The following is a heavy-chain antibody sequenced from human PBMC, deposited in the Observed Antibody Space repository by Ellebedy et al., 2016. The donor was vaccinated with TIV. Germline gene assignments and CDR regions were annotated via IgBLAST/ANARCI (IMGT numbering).Heavy chain of an antibody. CDR1: GFTVSNNY. CDR3: SSAPSGLFDY. V-gene: IGHV3-66*01. J-gene: IGHJ4*02. CDR2: IYSVGTT. Sequence: GESLKISCAASGFTVSNNYMSWVRQAPGKGLEWVSVIYSVGTTYHADSVKGRFIISRDNSKNTLYLQMNNLRVEDTAVYHCSSAPSGLFDYWGQGTLVTVSS. D-gene: IGHD3-10*01.